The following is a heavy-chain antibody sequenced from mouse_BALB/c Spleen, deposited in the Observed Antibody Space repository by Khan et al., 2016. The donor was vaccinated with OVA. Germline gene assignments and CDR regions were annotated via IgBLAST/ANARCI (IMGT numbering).Heavy chain of an antibody. Sequence: VQLQESGPGLVQPSQSLSITCTVSGFSLTNYGVHWVRQSPGKGLEWLGLIWSGGSTDYNAAFISRLSISTDNSKSQVFFKMNSLQANDTAIYYCARNYGYDEGLAYWGQGTLVTVSA. CDR3: ARNYGYDEGLAY. CDR2: IWSGGST. J-gene: IGHJ3*01. CDR1: GFSLTNYG. V-gene: IGHV2-2*02. D-gene: IGHD2-2*01.